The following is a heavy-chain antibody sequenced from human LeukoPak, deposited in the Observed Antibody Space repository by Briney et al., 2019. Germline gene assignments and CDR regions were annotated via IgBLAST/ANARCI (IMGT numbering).Heavy chain of an antibody. CDR1: GFTFSTYG. CDR2: IRYDGSNK. D-gene: IGHD1-1*01. V-gene: IGHV3-30*02. CDR3: AKDKDPWKSTSISDFDY. J-gene: IGHJ4*02. Sequence: GGSLRLSCAASGFTFSTYGMHWVRQAPGKGLEWVAFIRYDGSNKYYADSVKGRFTISRDNSKNTLYLQMNSLRAEDTAVYFCAKDKDPWKSTSISDFDYWGQGTLVSVSS.